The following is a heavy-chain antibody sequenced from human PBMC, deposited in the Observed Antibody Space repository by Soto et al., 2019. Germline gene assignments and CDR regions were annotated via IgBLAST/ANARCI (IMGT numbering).Heavy chain of an antibody. CDR3: ARGLYYYDSSGYYHFDY. CDR1: GGTFSSYA. Sequence: QVQLVQSGAEVKKPGSSVKVSCTASGGTFSSYAISWVRQAPGQGLEWMGGIIPIFGTANYAQKFQGRVTITADESTSTAYMELSSLRSEDTAVYYCARGLYYYDSSGYYHFDYWGQGTLVTVSS. J-gene: IGHJ4*02. V-gene: IGHV1-69*01. CDR2: IIPIFGTA. D-gene: IGHD3-22*01.